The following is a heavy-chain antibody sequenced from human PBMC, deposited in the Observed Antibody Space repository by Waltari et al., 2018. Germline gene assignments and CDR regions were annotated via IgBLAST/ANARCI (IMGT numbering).Heavy chain of an antibody. CDR3: ARTGGDQFAFDI. Sequence: QVQLQESGPGLVKPSETLSLTCTGPGGSIRSYYWIWIRQPPGKGLEWIGYIYYSGSTNYNPSLKSRVTISVDTSKNQFSLKLSSVTAADTAVYYCARTGGDQFAFDIWGQGTMVTVSS. D-gene: IGHD3-16*01. CDR1: GGSIRSYY. CDR2: IYYSGST. V-gene: IGHV4-59*01. J-gene: IGHJ3*02.